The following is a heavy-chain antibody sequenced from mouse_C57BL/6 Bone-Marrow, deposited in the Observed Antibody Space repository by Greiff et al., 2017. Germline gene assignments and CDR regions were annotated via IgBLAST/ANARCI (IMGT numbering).Heavy chain of an antibody. CDR1: GFTFSDYY. J-gene: IGHJ2*01. V-gene: IGHV5-16*01. CDR2: INYDGSST. CDR3: ARGRFDY. Sequence: DVKLVESEGGLVQPGSSMKLSCTASGFTFSDYYMAWVRQVPEKGLEWVANINYDGSSTYYLDSLKSRFIISRDNAKNILYLQMSSLKSEDTATYYCARGRFDYWGQGTTLTVSS.